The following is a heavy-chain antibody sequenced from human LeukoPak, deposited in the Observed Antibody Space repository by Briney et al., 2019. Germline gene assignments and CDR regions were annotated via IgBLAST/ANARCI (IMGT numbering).Heavy chain of an antibody. V-gene: IGHV3-74*01. CDR2: INPDGSTT. CDR1: GFIFSNYW. D-gene: IGHD5-18*01. CDR3: ARDPRVGGYSYGYYYYGMDV. J-gene: IGHJ6*02. Sequence: GGSLRLSCEASGFIFSNYWMHWVRQAPGKGPVWVSRINPDGSTTSYADSVKGRFTISRDNAKNTLSLQMNSLRVEDTTVYYCARDPRVGGYSYGYYYYGMDVWGQGTTVTVSS.